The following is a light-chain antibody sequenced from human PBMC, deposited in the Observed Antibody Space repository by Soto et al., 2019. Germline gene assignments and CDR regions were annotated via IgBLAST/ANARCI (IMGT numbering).Light chain of an antibody. CDR2: NAS. Sequence: VLTQSPATLSLSPGERATLSCRASQSVSIYLAWYQQKPGQAPRLLIYNASTRATGIPARFSGSGSGTDFTLTISSLEPEDFAVYYSQQRANWPLTFGGGTKVEMK. CDR1: QSVSIY. J-gene: IGKJ4*01. CDR3: QQRANWPLT. V-gene: IGKV3-11*01.